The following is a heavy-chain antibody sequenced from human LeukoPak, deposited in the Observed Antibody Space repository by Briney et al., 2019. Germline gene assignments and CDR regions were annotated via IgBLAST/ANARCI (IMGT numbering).Heavy chain of an antibody. CDR3: ARGILYYDILTGYLLYYFDY. V-gene: IGHV4-59*08. D-gene: IGHD3-9*01. CDR1: GGSISSYY. CDR2: IYYSGYT. J-gene: IGHJ4*02. Sequence: SETLSLTCTVSGGSISSYYWSWIRQPPGKGREWIGDIYYSGYTNYNPSLKSRVTISVDTSKNQFSLKLSSVTAADTAVYYCARGILYYDILTGYLLYYFDYWGQGTLVTVSS.